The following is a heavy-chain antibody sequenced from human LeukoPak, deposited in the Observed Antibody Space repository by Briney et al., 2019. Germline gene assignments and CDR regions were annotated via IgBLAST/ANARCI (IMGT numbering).Heavy chain of an antibody. CDR2: INPNSGGT. D-gene: IGHD6-25*01. J-gene: IGHJ6*02. CDR1: GYTFTGYY. V-gene: IGHV1-2*02. CDR3: ARSPERYYYGMDV. Sequence: ASVKVSCKASGYTFTGYYMHWVRQAPGQGLEWMGWINPNSGGTNYAQKFQGRVTMTRDTSISTAYMELSRLRSDDTAVYYCARSPERYYYGMDVWGQGTTATVSS.